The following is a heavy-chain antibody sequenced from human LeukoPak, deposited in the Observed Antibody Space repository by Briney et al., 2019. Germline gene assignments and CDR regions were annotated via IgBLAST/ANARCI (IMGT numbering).Heavy chain of an antibody. V-gene: IGHV3-30*04. Sequence: GGALRLSCAASGFTFSSYAMHWVRQAPGKGLEWVAVISYDGSNKYYADSVKGRFTNSRDNSNNTLYLQMNSLRAEDTAVYYCESDQYYYDSSLRGRLLHYYYYGMDVWGQGTTVTVSS. CDR1: GFTFSSYA. CDR2: ISYDGSNK. CDR3: ESDQYYYDSSLRGRLLHYYYYGMDV. D-gene: IGHD3-22*01. J-gene: IGHJ6*02.